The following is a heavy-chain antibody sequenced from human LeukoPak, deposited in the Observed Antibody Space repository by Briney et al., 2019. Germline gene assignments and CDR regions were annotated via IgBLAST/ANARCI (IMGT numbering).Heavy chain of an antibody. CDR1: GDSITSSRW. CDR3: ARSRSTTTYYGMDV. V-gene: IGHV4/OR15-8*01. J-gene: IGHJ6*02. Sequence: SETLSLTCVVSGDSITSSRWWNWVSQAPGKGLEWIGETHHGGSTNYNPSLKSRVTISVDKSKNQFSLKMNSVTAADTAVYYCARSRSTTTYYGMDVWGQGTTVTVSS. CDR2: THHGGST. D-gene: IGHD2-2*01.